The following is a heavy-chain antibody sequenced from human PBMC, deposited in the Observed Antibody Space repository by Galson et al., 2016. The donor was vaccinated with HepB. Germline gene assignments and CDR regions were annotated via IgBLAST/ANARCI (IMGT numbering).Heavy chain of an antibody. J-gene: IGHJ6*02. V-gene: IGHV3-21*01. CDR1: GFTFSRYT. Sequence: SLSLSCAASGFTFSRYTMNWVRHAPGKGRQWVSSVSSSTTDVYYADSVRVRFTIPRDNAKTSLYLKMNSLRAEDAAVYYCARDPSPMQLFLSYYYGMDVWGQGVLVTVSS. CDR2: VSSSTTDV. D-gene: IGHD5-18*01. CDR3: ARDPSPMQLFLSYYYGMDV.